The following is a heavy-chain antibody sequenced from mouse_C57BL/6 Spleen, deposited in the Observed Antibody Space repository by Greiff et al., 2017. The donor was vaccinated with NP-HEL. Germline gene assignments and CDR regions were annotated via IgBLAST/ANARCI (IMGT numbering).Heavy chain of an antibody. D-gene: IGHD1-1*01. Sequence: EVKVVESGGGLVQPGGSLSLSCAASGFTFTDYYMSWVRQPPGKALEWLGFIRNKANGYTTEYSASVKGRFTISRDNSQSILYLQMNALRAEDSATYYCARPYYGSSYGYFDVWGTGTTVTVSS. V-gene: IGHV7-3*01. CDR3: ARPYYGSSYGYFDV. CDR2: IRNKANGYTT. J-gene: IGHJ1*03. CDR1: GFTFTDYY.